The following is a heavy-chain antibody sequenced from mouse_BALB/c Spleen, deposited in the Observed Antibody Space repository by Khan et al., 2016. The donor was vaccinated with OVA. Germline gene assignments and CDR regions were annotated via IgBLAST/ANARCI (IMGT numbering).Heavy chain of an antibody. CDR3: ASGIPDYYAMDY. J-gene: IGHJ4*01. V-gene: IGHV1-87*01. CDR2: IYPGDGDT. CDR1: GYTFTSYW. Sequence: VQLQQSGAELARPGASVNLSCKASGYTFTSYWMQWVKQRPGQGLEWIGAIYPGDGDTRYTQKFKGKATLTADKSSSTAYMQLSSLASEDSAVYYCASGIPDYYAMDYWGQGTSVTVSS.